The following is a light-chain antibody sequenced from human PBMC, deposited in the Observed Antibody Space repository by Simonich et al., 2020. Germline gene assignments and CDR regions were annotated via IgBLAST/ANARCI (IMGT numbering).Light chain of an antibody. J-gene: IGKJ4*01. CDR2: SAS. CDR3: QQYYSTPLT. CDR1: QSVSSN. Sequence: EIVMTQSPATLSVSPGERATLSCRASQSVSSNLAWYQQKPGQAPRLLSYSASTSATGIPARFSGSGSGTEFTLTISSLQAEDVAVYYCQQYYSTPLTFGGGTKVEIK. V-gene: IGKV3-15*01.